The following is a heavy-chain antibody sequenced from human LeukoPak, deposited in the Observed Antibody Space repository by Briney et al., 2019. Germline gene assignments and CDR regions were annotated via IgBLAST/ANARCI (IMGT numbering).Heavy chain of an antibody. CDR1: GFTFSCYA. J-gene: IGHJ4*02. Sequence: GGSLRLSCAASGFTFSCYAMSRVRQAPGKGLEWVSAISGSGGSTYYADSVKGRFTISRDNSKNTLYLQMNSLRAEDTAVYYCAKDLSRLPPLHFDYWGQGTLVTVSS. CDR2: ISGSGGST. D-gene: IGHD2/OR15-2a*01. V-gene: IGHV3-23*01. CDR3: AKDLSRLPPLHFDY.